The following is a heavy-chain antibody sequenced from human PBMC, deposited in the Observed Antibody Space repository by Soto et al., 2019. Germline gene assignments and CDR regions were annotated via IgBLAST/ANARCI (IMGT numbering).Heavy chain of an antibody. V-gene: IGHV3-15*07. Sequence: EVQLVESGGDLVKPGGSLRLSCAASGFTLSNAWMHWVRQTPGKGLEWVGRIKSKTDGGTADYAAPVKGRFTISRDDSQNTLFLQMNSLNTEDTAVYYCCTDQGDSSSWYHFDYWGQGTSVTVSS. J-gene: IGHJ4*02. CDR3: CTDQGDSSSWYHFDY. D-gene: IGHD6-13*01. CDR2: IKSKTDGGTA. CDR1: GFTLSNAW.